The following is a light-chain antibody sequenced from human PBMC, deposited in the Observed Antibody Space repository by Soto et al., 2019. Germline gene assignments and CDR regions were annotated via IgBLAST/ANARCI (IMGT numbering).Light chain of an antibody. V-gene: IGKV3-15*01. CDR3: QQYNNWPYS. J-gene: IGKJ5*01. CDR2: GAS. CDR1: QSLSTD. Sequence: EIVMTQSPATLSLSPGERATLSCRASQSLSTDLAWYQQKPGQPPRLLIYGASTRDTDFPARFSGTGSETDFTLTISGLQSEDSAVYFCQQYNNWPYSFVQGTRLEIK.